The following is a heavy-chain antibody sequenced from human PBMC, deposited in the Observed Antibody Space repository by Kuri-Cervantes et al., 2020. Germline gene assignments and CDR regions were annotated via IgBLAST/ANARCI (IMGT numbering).Heavy chain of an antibody. J-gene: IGHJ5*02. D-gene: IGHD6-19*01. Sequence: GESLKISCAASGFTFSGAWMSWVRQAPGKGLEWVGRINSDGSSTRYADSVKGRFTISRDNAKNTLYLQMNSLRAEDTAVYYCARDAVAGWGRFDPWGQGTLVTVSS. V-gene: IGHV3-74*01. CDR3: ARDAVAGWGRFDP. CDR1: GFTFSGAW. CDR2: INSDGSST.